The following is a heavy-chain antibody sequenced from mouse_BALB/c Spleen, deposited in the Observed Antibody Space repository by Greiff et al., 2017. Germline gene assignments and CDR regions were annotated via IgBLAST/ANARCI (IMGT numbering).Heavy chain of an antibody. CDR1: GYTFTSYC. V-gene: IGHV1S22*01. CDR2: IYPGSGST. CDR3: ARDYWFAY. Sequence: LQQPGSELVRPGASVKLSCKASGYTFTSYCMHWVKQRPGQGLEWIGNIYPGSGSTNYDEKFKSKATLTVDKSSSTAYMQLSSPTSEDSAVYYCARDYWFAYWGQGTLVTVSA. J-gene: IGHJ3*01. D-gene: IGHD2-4*01.